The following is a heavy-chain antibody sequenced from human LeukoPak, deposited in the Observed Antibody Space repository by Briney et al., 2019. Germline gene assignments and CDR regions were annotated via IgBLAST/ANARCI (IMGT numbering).Heavy chain of an antibody. Sequence: PGGSLRLSCAASGFTFSSYAMHWVRQAPGKGLEWVAVISYDGSNKYYADSVKGRFTISRGNSKNTLYLQMNSLRAEDTAVYYCARDTYYDISYGMDVWGQGTTVTVSS. J-gene: IGHJ6*02. CDR1: GFTFSSYA. D-gene: IGHD3-9*01. V-gene: IGHV3-30-3*01. CDR2: ISYDGSNK. CDR3: ARDTYYDISYGMDV.